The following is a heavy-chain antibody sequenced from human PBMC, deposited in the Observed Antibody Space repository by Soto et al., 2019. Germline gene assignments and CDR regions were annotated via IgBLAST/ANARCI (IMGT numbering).Heavy chain of an antibody. J-gene: IGHJ3*02. CDR1: GYTFTSYG. V-gene: IGHV1-18*01. Sequence: GASVKVSCKASGYTFTSYGISWVRQAPGQGLEWMGWISAYNGNTNYAQKLQGRVTMTTDTSTSTAYMELRSLRSDDTAVYYCARDGFLEGAGVHFDAFDIWGQGTMVTVSS. CDR3: ARDGFLEGAGVHFDAFDI. CDR2: ISAYNGNT. D-gene: IGHD1-26*01.